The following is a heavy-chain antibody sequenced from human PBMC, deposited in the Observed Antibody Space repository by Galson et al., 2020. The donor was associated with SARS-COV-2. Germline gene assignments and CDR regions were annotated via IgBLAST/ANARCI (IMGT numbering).Heavy chain of an antibody. D-gene: IGHD4-17*01. V-gene: IGHV4-38-2*02. CDR1: VHSFSSGYY. CDR3: ARGLDYGYYTGRLTFDS. CDR2: VYLAGNT. Sequence: SQTLSLTCSVSVHSFSSGYYWGWIRQSPGMGPDWIGNVYLAGNTHYNPSLKSRVTISLDTSKSQFSLRLTSVTAADTALYYCARGLDYGYYTGRLTFDSWGQGTLVTVSS. J-gene: IGHJ4*02.